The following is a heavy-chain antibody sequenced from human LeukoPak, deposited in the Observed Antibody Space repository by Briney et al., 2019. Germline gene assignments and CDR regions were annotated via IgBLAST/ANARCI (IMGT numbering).Heavy chain of an antibody. D-gene: IGHD3-10*01. V-gene: IGHV3-23*01. Sequence: GGSLRLSCAASGFTFSSYAMSWVRQAPGKGLEWVSAISGSGGSTYYADSVKGRFTISRDNSKDTLYLQMNSLRAEDTAVYYCAKGGEGGSEFYYYYYMDVWGKGTTVTVSS. J-gene: IGHJ6*03. CDR1: GFTFSSYA. CDR2: ISGSGGST. CDR3: AKGGEGGSEFYYYYYMDV.